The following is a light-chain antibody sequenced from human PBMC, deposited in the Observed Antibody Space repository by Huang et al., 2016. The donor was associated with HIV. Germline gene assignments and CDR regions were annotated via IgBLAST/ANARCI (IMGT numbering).Light chain of an antibody. CDR2: TAS. CDR3: QQSFSVPRT. CDR1: QNITKS. V-gene: IGKV1-39*01. J-gene: IGKJ1*01. Sequence: DIQMTQSPPSLSASVGDRVTFTCRANQNITKSVSWYQQKPGKAPKLLIYTASTLESGVPSRFSGGGSGSRFTLNITNLQPEDFATYYCQQSFSVPRTFG.